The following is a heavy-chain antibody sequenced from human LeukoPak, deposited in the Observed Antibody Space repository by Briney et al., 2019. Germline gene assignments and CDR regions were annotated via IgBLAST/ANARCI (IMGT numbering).Heavy chain of an antibody. V-gene: IGHV3-33*01. Sequence: GGSLRLSCAASGFTFSSSGMNWVRQAPGKGLEWVAIIWYDGSNKYYADSVKGRFTISRDNAKNSLYQQMNSLRAEDTAVYYCARDSASSGYVLYYYYMDVWGKGTTVTVSS. CDR1: GFTFSSSG. J-gene: IGHJ6*03. CDR3: ARDSASSGYVLYYYYMDV. D-gene: IGHD3-22*01. CDR2: IWYDGSNK.